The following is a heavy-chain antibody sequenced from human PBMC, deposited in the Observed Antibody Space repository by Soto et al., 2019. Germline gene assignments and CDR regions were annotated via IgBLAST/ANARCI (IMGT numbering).Heavy chain of an antibody. J-gene: IGHJ6*02. Sequence: VRLVQSGAEVKKPGSSVRVSCRAPGDIFTRYSFSWVRQAPGQGLEWMGGVIPVFGTSNYGRKFQGRVTNTADRSANTAFLDMSGLRYDDTAVYYCAGAPAGDYYYYYKFDIWGQGTAVTVSS. CDR2: VIPVFGTS. V-gene: IGHV1-69*06. CDR3: AGAPAGDYYYYYKFDI. D-gene: IGHD2-21*02. CDR1: GDIFTRYS.